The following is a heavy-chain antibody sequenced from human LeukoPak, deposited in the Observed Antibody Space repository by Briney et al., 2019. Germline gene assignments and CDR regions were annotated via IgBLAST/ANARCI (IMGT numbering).Heavy chain of an antibody. V-gene: IGHV4-59*01. CDR2: IYYSGST. D-gene: IGHD3-22*01. CDR3: ARGGYYYDSSGYYYGFFDY. CDR1: GGSISSYY. J-gene: IGHJ4*02. Sequence: PSETLSLTCTVSGGSISSYYWSWIRQPPGKGLEWMGYIYYSGSTNYNPSLKSRVTISVDTSKNQFSLKLSSVTAADTAVYYCARGGYYYDSSGYYYGFFDYWGQGTLVTVSS.